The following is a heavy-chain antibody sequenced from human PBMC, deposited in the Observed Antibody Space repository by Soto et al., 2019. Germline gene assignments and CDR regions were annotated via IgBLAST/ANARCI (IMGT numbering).Heavy chain of an antibody. J-gene: IGHJ4*02. Sequence: GASVKVSCKASGGTFSTSSFVWLRQGPGQGLEWMGGIIPIFTRTNFAQKFQGRVTFSADESTRTTYMELRSLTSEDTAIYYCARDVVRSTAGDSWGQGTLVTVSS. CDR1: GGTFSTSS. D-gene: IGHD2-15*01. CDR3: ARDVVRSTAGDS. V-gene: IGHV1-69*13. CDR2: IIPIFTRT.